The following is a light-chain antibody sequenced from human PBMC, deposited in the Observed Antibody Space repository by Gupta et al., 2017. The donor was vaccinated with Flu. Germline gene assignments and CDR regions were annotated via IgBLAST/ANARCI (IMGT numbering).Light chain of an antibody. CDR3: AAWDDSLNGHWV. V-gene: IGLV1-44*01. CDR1: SSNIGSND. Sequence: QSVLTQPPSASATPGQRVTISCSGSSSNIGSNDVNWYQQLPGTAPKLLIFSDDQRPSGVPDRFSDSKSGTSASLAISGLQSEDEADYYCAAWDDSLNGHWVFGGGTKLTVL. J-gene: IGLJ3*02. CDR2: SDD.